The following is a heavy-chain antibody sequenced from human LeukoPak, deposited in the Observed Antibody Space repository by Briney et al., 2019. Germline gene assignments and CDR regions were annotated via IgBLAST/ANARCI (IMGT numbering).Heavy chain of an antibody. Sequence: SDTLSLTCAVSGGSISSINWWSWVRQPPGKGLEWIGEINHSGSTNYNPSLKSRVTISVDTSKNQFSLKLSSVTAADTAVYYCARSTSVIQLGYWGQGTLVTVSS. V-gene: IGHV4-4*02. CDR1: GGSISSINW. CDR2: INHSGST. J-gene: IGHJ4*02. D-gene: IGHD5-24*01. CDR3: ARSTSVIQLGY.